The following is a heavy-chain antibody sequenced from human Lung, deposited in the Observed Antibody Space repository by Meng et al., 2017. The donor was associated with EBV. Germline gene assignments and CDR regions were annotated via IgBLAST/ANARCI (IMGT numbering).Heavy chain of an antibody. D-gene: IGHD2-21*02. Sequence: GQLVGLGGGVVQPGGSLGRSCVASGFTFRSYAMGGVRQAPGKGVEWVSAISGSGGSTYYADSVKGRFTISRDNSKNTLYLQMNSLRAEDTAAYYCAKGGGVVVTATPLDYWGQGTLVTVSS. V-gene: IGHV3-23*04. CDR2: ISGSGGST. CDR3: AKGGGVVVTATPLDY. J-gene: IGHJ4*02. CDR1: GFTFRSYA.